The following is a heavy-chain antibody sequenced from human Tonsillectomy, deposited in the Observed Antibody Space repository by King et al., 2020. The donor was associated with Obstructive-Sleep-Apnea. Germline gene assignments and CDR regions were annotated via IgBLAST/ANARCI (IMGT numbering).Heavy chain of an antibody. CDR3: ARQYVSGTFTPFDY. J-gene: IGHJ4*02. V-gene: IGHV3-48*04. D-gene: IGHD3-10*01. CDR1: GFTFSSYS. CDR2: ISGSTSTI. Sequence: VQLVESGGGLVQPGGSLRVSCAASGFTFSSYSRNWVRKAPGKGLEWVSYISGSTSTILYADSVKGRFTISRDNAKNSLYLQMNSLRAEDTGVYYCARQYVSGTFTPFDYWGQGTLVTVSS.